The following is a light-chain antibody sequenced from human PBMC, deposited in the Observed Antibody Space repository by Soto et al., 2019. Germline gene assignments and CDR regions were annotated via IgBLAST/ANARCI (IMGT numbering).Light chain of an antibody. CDR2: WAS. J-gene: IGKJ4*01. CDR3: HPYYSIPFA. Sequence: DIVMTQSPDSLAVSLGERATINCKSSQSVLYNSDNKNYLAWYQQKPGQPPKLLIYWASTRESGVPDRFSGSGSGTDFTLTISSLQAEDVAVYYCHPYYSIPFAFGGGTKVEIK. CDR1: QSVLYNSDNKNY. V-gene: IGKV4-1*01.